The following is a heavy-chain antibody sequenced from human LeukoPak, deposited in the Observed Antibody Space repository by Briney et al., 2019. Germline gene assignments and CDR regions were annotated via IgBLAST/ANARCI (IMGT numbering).Heavy chain of an antibody. CDR2: ISTYNGNT. CDR3: ARGLPYSSSWESIDY. D-gene: IGHD6-13*01. J-gene: IGHJ4*02. CDR1: GYTFTSYG. Sequence: ASVKVSCKASGYTFTSYGIIWVRQAPGQGLEWMGWISTYNGNTNYAQKIQGRVTMTTDTSTSTAYMELRSLRSDDTAVNYCARGLPYSSSWESIDYWGQGTLVTVSS. V-gene: IGHV1-18*01.